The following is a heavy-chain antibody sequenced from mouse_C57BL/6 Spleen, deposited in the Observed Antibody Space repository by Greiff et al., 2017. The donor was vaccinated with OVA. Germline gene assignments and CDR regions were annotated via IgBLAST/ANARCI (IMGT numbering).Heavy chain of an antibody. V-gene: IGHV1-53*01. CDR1: GYTFTSYW. CDR2: INPSNGGT. J-gene: IGHJ4*01. D-gene: IGHD3-2*02. CDR3: ASSGYGYYYAMDY. Sequence: VQLQQPGTELVKPGASVKLSCKASGYTFTSYWMHWVKQRPGQGLEWIGNINPSNGGTNYNEKFKSKATLTVDKSSSTAYMQLSSLTSEDSAVYYCASSGYGYYYAMDYWGQGTSVTVSS.